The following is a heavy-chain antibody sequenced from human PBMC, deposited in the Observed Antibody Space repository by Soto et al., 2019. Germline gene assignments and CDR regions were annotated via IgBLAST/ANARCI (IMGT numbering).Heavy chain of an antibody. J-gene: IGHJ6*02. CDR2: INPSGGST. D-gene: IGHD3-3*01. CDR1: GYTFTSYY. Sequence: GASVKVSCKASGYTFTSYYMHWVRQAPGQGLEWMGIINPSGGSTSYAQKFQGRVTMTRDTSTSTVYMELSSLRSEDTAVYYCARDLKLRFLAWSAPLLGYYYGMDVWGQGTTVTVSS. CDR3: ARDLKLRFLAWSAPLLGYYYGMDV. V-gene: IGHV1-46*01.